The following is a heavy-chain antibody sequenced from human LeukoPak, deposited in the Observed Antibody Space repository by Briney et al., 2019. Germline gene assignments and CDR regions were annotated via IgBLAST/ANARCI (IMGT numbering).Heavy chain of an antibody. CDR1: GDSISSGSYY. V-gene: IGHV4-61*02. D-gene: IGHD2-2*01. CDR2: IYTSGNP. Sequence: KASQTLSLTCTVSGDSISSGSYYWSWVRQPAGKGLEWIGRIYTSGNPTYNPSLKGRVTMSVDKSKNQFSLKLSSVTAADTAVYYCARRGTSCLDYWGQGTLVTVSS. J-gene: IGHJ4*02. CDR3: ARRGTSCLDY.